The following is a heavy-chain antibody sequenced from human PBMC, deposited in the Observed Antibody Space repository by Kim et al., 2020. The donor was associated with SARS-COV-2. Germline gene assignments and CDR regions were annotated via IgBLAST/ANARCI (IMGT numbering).Heavy chain of an antibody. Sequence: AQKFQGRVTMTRNTSISTAYMELSSLRSEDTAVYYCARDGPGSSWREVDYWGQGTLVTVSS. CDR3: ARDGPGSSWREVDY. D-gene: IGHD6-13*01. V-gene: IGHV1-8*01. J-gene: IGHJ4*02.